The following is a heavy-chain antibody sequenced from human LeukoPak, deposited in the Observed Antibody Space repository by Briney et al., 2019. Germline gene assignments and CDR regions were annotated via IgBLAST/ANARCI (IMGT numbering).Heavy chain of an antibody. CDR2: TIHSGRT. J-gene: IGHJ4*02. CDR3: AAEYRSGWYLIH. CDR1: GYSITSGYY. D-gene: IGHD6-19*01. Sequence: SETLSLTCTVSGYSITSGYYWGWIRQPPGKGLEWIGSTIHSGRTYYAPSLKSRVIISVDTSKNQFSLRLSSVTAADTAVYYCAAEYRSGWYLIHWGQGTLVTVSS. V-gene: IGHV4-38-2*02.